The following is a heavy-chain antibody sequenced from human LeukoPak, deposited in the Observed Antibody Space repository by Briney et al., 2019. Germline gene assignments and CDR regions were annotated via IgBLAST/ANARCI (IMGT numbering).Heavy chain of an antibody. CDR3: AKDWNPSPNWFGP. D-gene: IGHD1-1*01. CDR1: GFTFSSYW. CDR2: INSDGSST. Sequence: PGGSLRLSCAASGFTFSSYWMHWVRQAPGKGLVWVSRINSDGSSTSYADSVKGRFTISRDNSKNMLYLQMNGLRAEDTAVYYCAKDWNPSPNWFGPWGQGTLVIVSS. V-gene: IGHV3-74*01. J-gene: IGHJ5*02.